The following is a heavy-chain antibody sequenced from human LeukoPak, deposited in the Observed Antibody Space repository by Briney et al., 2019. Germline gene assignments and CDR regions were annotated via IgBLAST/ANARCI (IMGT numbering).Heavy chain of an antibody. V-gene: IGHV4-59*11. CDR1: GGSISSHY. D-gene: IGHD3-3*01. CDR2: IYYSGST. CDR3: ARVVDDFWSCGLLGYVDY. Sequence: SETLSLTCTVSGGSISSHYWSWIRQPPGKGLEWIGYIYYSGSTNYNPSLKSRVTISVDTSKNQFSLKLSSVTAADTALYFCARVVDDFWSCGLLGYVDYWGQGILVTVSS. J-gene: IGHJ4*02.